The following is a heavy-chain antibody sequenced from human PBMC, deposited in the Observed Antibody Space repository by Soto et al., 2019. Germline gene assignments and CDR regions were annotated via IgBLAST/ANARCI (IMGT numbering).Heavy chain of an antibody. CDR3: ARGCHVWWRRCIAEAEAQSGSHPYGMDV. Sequence: SVKVSCKASGGTFSSYAISWVRQAPGQGLEWMGGIIPIFGTANYAQKFQGRVTITADESTSTAYMELSSLRSEDTAVYYCARGCHVWWRRCIAEAEAQSGSHPYGMDVWGQGPTVTVSS. J-gene: IGHJ6*02. CDR1: GGTFSSYA. D-gene: IGHD6-13*01. V-gene: IGHV1-69*13. CDR2: IIPIFGTA.